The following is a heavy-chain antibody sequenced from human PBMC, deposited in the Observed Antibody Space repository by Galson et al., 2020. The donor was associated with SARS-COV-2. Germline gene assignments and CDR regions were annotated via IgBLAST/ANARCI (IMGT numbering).Heavy chain of an antibody. Sequence: LSLTCAASGFTFSSYSMNWVRQAPGKGLEWVSYISSSSSTIYYADSVKGRFTISRDNAKNSLYLQMNSLRAEDTAVYYCASHYGDYPNWFDPWGQGTLVTVSS. J-gene: IGHJ5*02. CDR3: ASHYGDYPNWFDP. D-gene: IGHD4-17*01. CDR1: GFTFSSYS. CDR2: ISSSSSTI. V-gene: IGHV3-48*04.